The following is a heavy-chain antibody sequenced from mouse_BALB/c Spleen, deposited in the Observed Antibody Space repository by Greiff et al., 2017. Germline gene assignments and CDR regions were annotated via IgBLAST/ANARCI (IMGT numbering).Heavy chain of an antibody. CDR2: IYPGNVNT. CDR3: ASWDGKGSYYFDY. CDR1: GYTFTSYY. V-gene: IGHV1S56*01. Sequence: QVQLQQSGPELVKPGASVRISCKASGYTFTSYYIHWVQQRPGQGLEWIGWIYPGNVNTKYNEKFKGKATLTADKSSSTAYMQLSSLTSEDSAVYFCASWDGKGSYYFDYWGQGTTLTVSS. J-gene: IGHJ2*01. D-gene: IGHD2-1*01.